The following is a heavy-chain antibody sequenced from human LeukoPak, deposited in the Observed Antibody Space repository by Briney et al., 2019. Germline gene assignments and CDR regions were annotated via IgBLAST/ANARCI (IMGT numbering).Heavy chain of an antibody. CDR2: IYYSGST. D-gene: IGHD6-19*01. J-gene: IGHJ4*02. V-gene: IGHV4-30-4*01. CDR1: GGSISSGDYY. CDR3: ARRDSTGWSAHFDY. Sequence: SQTLSLTCTVSGGSISSGDYYWSWIRQPPGKGLEWIGYIYYSGSTYYNPSLKSRVTISVDTSKNQFSLKLSSVTAADTAVYYCARRDSTGWSAHFDYWGQGTLVTVSS.